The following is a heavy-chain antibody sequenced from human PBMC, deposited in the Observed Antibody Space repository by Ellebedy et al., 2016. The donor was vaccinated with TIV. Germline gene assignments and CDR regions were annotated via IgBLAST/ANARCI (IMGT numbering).Heavy chain of an antibody. V-gene: IGHV3-23*01. CDR2: ISGGSENT. J-gene: IGHJ2*01. CDR1: GFTFSDA. CDR3: ARIQTNWYFNL. Sequence: GESLKISCAASGFTFSDAWMTWVRQAPGKGLEWVSAISGGSENTFYAASVKGRFTISRDNSNNTLYLQLNSLRAEDTALFYCARIQTNWYFNLWGRGTLVTVSS. D-gene: IGHD1-1*01.